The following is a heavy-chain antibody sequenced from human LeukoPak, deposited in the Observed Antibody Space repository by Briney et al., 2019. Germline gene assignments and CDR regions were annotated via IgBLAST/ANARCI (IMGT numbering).Heavy chain of an antibody. CDR1: GFTFSSYW. V-gene: IGHV3-74*01. D-gene: IGHD3-22*01. J-gene: IGHJ1*01. CDR2: ISPDGSST. CDR3: ARDPHWYDSSGYYPH. Sequence: GGSLRLSCAASGFTFSSYWMHWVRQAPGKGLVWVSRISPDGSSTSYADSVKGRFTISRDNAENTLYLQMNSLRAEDTAVYYCARDPHWYDSSGYYPHWGQGTLVTVSS.